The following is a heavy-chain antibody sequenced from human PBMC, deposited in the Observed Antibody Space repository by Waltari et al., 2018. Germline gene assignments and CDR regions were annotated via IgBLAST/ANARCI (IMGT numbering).Heavy chain of an antibody. J-gene: IGHJ6*02. Sequence: EVQLVESGGGLVKPGGSLRLSCAASGFTFSSYSMNWVRQAPGKGLEWVSSISSSSSYIYYAGSVKGRFTISRDNAKNSLYLQMNSLRAEDTAVYYCARGNADIVVVPATHYGMDVWGQGTTVTVSS. D-gene: IGHD2-2*01. CDR3: ARGNADIVVVPATHYGMDV. CDR1: GFTFSSYS. CDR2: ISSSSSYI. V-gene: IGHV3-21*01.